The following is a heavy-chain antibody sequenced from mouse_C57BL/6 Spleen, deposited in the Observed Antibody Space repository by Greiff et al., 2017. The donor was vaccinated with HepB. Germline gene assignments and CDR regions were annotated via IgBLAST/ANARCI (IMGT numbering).Heavy chain of an antibody. V-gene: IGHV1-53*01. CDR2: INPSNGGP. CDR3: ARSGKLRYFDY. D-gene: IGHD1-3*01. J-gene: IGHJ2*01. CDR1: GYTFTSYW. Sequence: QVQLQQPGTELVKPGASVKLSCKASGYTFTSYWMHWVKQRPGQGLEWIGNINPSNGGPNYNEKFKGKATLTVDKSSSKAYMQLSSLTSEDSAVYYCARSGKLRYFDYWGQGTTLTVSS.